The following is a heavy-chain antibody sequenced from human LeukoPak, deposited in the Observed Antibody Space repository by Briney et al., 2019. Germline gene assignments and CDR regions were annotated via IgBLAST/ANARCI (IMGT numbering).Heavy chain of an antibody. J-gene: IGHJ4*02. CDR3: AGGGGWY. CDR1: GFTFDDSD. V-gene: IGHV3-20*04. Sequence: GGSLRFSCAPSGFTFDDSDMSWVRQAPGKGLEWVSDINWNGGSTGYADSVKGRFTISRDNAKNSLYLQMNSLRAEDTALYYCAGGGGWYWGQGTLVTVSS. CDR2: INWNGGST. D-gene: IGHD2-15*01.